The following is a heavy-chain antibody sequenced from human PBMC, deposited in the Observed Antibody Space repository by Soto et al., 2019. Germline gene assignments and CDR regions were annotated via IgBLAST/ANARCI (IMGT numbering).Heavy chain of an antibody. CDR3: AGPTFTIAAASYGRSNWFDP. Sequence: SETLSLTCSASGGSITSSSHFWGWVRQPPGKWLEWIGTIYFTGNTYYTPSLKSRLTMSIDTSKNEFSLRLNSVTAADTAVYYCAGPTFTIAAASYGRSNWFDPWGPGALVTVSS. CDR2: IYFTGNT. D-gene: IGHD6-25*01. CDR1: GGSITSSSHF. V-gene: IGHV4-39*01. J-gene: IGHJ5*02.